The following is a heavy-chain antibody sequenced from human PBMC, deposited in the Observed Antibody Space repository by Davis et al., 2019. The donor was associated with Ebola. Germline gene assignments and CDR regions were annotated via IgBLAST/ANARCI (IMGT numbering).Heavy chain of an antibody. CDR1: GFTFSSYS. CDR2: ISSSSSTI. CDR3: ARDVEAYCGGDCYAGDY. D-gene: IGHD2-21*01. Sequence: GESLKISCAASGFTFSSYSMNWVRQALGKGLEWVSYISSSSSTIYYADSVKGRFTISRDNAKNSLYLQMSSLRDEDTAVYYCARDVEAYCGGDCYAGDYWGQGTLVTVSS. J-gene: IGHJ4*02. V-gene: IGHV3-48*02.